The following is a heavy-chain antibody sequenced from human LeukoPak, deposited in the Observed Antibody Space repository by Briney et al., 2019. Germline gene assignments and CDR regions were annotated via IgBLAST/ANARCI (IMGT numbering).Heavy chain of an antibody. D-gene: IGHD3-22*01. CDR3: ASDYYDSSGYYAN. CDR1: GGTFSSYA. Sequence: ASVKVSCKASGGTFSSYAISWVRQAPGQGLEWMGGIIPIFGTANYAQKFQGRVTITADESTSTAYMELSSLRSEDTAVYYCASDYYDSSGYYANWGQGTLVTVSS. J-gene: IGHJ4*02. V-gene: IGHV1-69*01. CDR2: IIPIFGTA.